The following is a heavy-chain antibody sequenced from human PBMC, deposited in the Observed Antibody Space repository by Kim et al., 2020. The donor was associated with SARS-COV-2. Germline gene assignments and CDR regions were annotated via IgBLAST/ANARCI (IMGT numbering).Heavy chain of an antibody. CDR3: AKGTLLG. Sequence: SGGSTYYADSVKGRFTISRDNSKNTLYLQMNSLRAEDTAVYYCAKGTLLGWGQGTLVTVSS. J-gene: IGHJ4*02. V-gene: IGHV3-23*01. CDR2: SGGST. D-gene: IGHD7-27*01.